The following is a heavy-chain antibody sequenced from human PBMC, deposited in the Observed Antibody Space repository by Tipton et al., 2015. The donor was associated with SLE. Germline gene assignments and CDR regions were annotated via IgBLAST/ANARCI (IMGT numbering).Heavy chain of an antibody. D-gene: IGHD2-2*01. V-gene: IGHV4-59*11. CDR3: ARALVGVVVPAAMAEHYFDY. CDR2: IYYSGST. Sequence: TLSLTCTVSGGSISSHYWSWIRQPPGKGLEWIGYIYYSGSTNYNPSLKSRVTISVDTSKNQFSLKLSSVTAADTAVYYCARALVGVVVPAAMAEHYFDYWGQGTLVTVSS. CDR1: GGSISSHY. J-gene: IGHJ4*02.